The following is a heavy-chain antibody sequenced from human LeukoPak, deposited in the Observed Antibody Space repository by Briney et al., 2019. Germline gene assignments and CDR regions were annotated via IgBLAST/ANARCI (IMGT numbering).Heavy chain of an antibody. D-gene: IGHD2-15*01. V-gene: IGHV1-18*01. Sequence: ASVKVSCKASGYTFTSYGISWVRQAPGQGLEWMGWISAYNGNTNYAQKLQGRVTMTTDTSTSTAYMELRSLRSDDTAVYYCAAGWVCSGGSCYYYFGYWGQGTLVTVSS. J-gene: IGHJ4*02. CDR2: ISAYNGNT. CDR1: GYTFTSYG. CDR3: AAGWVCSGGSCYYYFGY.